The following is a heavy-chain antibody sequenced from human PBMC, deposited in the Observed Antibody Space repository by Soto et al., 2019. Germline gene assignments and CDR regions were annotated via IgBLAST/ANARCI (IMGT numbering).Heavy chain of an antibody. CDR2: ISYDGSNK. J-gene: IGHJ4*02. CDR1: GFTFSSYA. V-gene: IGHV3-30-3*01. Sequence: QVQLVESGGGVVQPGRSLRLSCAASGFTFSSYAMHWVRQAPGKGLEWVAVISYDGSNKNYADSVKGRFTISRDNSKNTLYLQMNSLRAEDTAVYYCARLPRDAGGYWGQGTLVTVSS. CDR3: ARLPRDAGGY. D-gene: IGHD3-16*01.